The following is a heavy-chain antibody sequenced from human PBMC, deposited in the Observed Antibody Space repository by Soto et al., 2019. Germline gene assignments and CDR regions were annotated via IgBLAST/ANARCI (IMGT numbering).Heavy chain of an antibody. CDR1: QYNFTNYC. Sequence: ASVKVSCKASQYNFTNYCVHWVRQAPGQGLEWMGIINPRGGRTNYAQRFQGRVSMTRDTSTSTVYMELSSLRSEDTAVYYCARALYDTDSLPVGAEARYYAIKVWGIGTTVTVSS. V-gene: IGHV1-46*01. J-gene: IGHJ6*04. CDR3: ARALYDTDSLPVGAEARYYAIKV. CDR2: INPRGGRT. D-gene: IGHD3-22*01.